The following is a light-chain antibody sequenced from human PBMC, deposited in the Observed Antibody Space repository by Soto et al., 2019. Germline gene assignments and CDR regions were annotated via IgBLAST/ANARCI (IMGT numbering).Light chain of an antibody. V-gene: IGKV1-5*01. CDR3: QQYKSYSPIT. CDR2: DAS. CDR1: QSILTW. Sequence: IQLTQSPSTLSASVGARVTITFRASQSILTWLAWYQQKPGKAPKLLIYDASNLPSGVPSRFSGSVSGTEFTLTISSLQHDDFVTYCCQQYKSYSPITFGQGTRLEIK. J-gene: IGKJ5*01.